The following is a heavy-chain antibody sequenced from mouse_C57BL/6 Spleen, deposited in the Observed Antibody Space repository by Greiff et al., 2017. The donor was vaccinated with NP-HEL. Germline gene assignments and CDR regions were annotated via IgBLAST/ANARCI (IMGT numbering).Heavy chain of an antibody. CDR1: GYTFTSYW. CDR2: IDPSDSYT. CDR3: ASGGIYYDYWFAY. Sequence: VQLQQPGAELVRPGTSVKLSCKASGYTFTSYWMHWVKQRPGQGLEWIGVIDPSDSYTNYNQKFKGKATLTVDTSSSTAYMQLSSLTSEDSAVYYCASGGIYYDYWFAYWGQGTLVTVSA. D-gene: IGHD2-4*01. V-gene: IGHV1-59*01. J-gene: IGHJ3*01.